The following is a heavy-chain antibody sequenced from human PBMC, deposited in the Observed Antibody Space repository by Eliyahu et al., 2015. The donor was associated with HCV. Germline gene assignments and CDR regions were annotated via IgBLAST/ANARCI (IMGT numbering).Heavy chain of an antibody. Sequence: QVQLVQSGAEVKKPGASVKVSCQASGYPFTSCDINWVRQAPGQGLEWMGWMNPNSGDTGYAQKFQGRVTMTRNTSISTAYMELSSLRSEDSAVYYCARGRYNSAGFDYWGQGTLVTVSS. CDR2: MNPNSGDT. V-gene: IGHV1-8*01. J-gene: IGHJ4*02. CDR3: ARGRYNSAGFDY. D-gene: IGHD6-13*01. CDR1: GYPFTSCD.